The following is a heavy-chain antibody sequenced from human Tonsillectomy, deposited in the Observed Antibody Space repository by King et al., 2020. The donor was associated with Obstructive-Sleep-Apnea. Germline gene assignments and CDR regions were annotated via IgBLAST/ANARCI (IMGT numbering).Heavy chain of an antibody. CDR3: ARGYWYFDL. CDR2: IWYDGSNE. J-gene: IGHJ2*01. CDR1: GFTFSSYG. Sequence: VQLVESGGGVVQPGRSLRLSCAASGFTFSSYGMHWVRQAPGKGLEWVAVIWYDGSNEYYADSVKGRFTISRDNAKNSLSLQMNSLRAEDTALYHCARGYWYFDLWGRGTLVTVSS. V-gene: IGHV3-33*01.